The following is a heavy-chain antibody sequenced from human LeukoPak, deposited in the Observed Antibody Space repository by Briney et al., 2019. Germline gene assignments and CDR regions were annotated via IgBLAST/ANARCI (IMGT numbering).Heavy chain of an antibody. J-gene: IGHJ6*02. CDR3: ARAGYYTYYYYGMDV. CDR1: GGSISSGGYY. CDR2: INHSGST. D-gene: IGHD3-3*01. Sequence: SQTLSLTCTVSGGSISSGGYYWSWIRQPPGKGLEWIGEINHSGSTNYNPSLKSRVTISVDTSKNQFSLKLSSVTAADTAVYYCARAGYYTYYYYGMDVWGQGTTVTVSS. V-gene: IGHV4-30-2*01.